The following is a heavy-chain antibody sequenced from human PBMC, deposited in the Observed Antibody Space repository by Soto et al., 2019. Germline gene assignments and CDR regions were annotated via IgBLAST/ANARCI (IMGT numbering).Heavy chain of an antibody. V-gene: IGHV4-4*02. Sequence: PSETLSLTCAVSGGSISSSNWWSWVRQPPGKGLEWIGEIYHSGSTNYNPSLKSRVTISVDKSKNQFSLKLSSVTAADTAVYYCARDLGSYYGSGSYHQGHYYYGMDVWGQGTTVTVSS. J-gene: IGHJ6*02. CDR3: ARDLGSYYGSGSYHQGHYYYGMDV. CDR2: IYHSGST. CDR1: GGSISSSNW. D-gene: IGHD3-10*01.